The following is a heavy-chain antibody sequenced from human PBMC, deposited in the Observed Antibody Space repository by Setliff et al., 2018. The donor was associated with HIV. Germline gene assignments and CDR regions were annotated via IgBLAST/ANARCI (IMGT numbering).Heavy chain of an antibody. CDR1: GGSISSGGYY. D-gene: IGHD3-22*01. V-gene: IGHV4-31*03. Sequence: PSETLSLTCTVSGGSISSGGYYWSWIRQHPGKGLEWIGYIYYSGSTAYNPSLKSRVTMSVDTSNNQSSLKLSSVTAADTAVYYCARELRRFDTSDTAPHNWFDPWGQGTLVTVSS. CDR3: ARELRRFDTSDTAPHNWFDP. CDR2: IYYSGST. J-gene: IGHJ5*02.